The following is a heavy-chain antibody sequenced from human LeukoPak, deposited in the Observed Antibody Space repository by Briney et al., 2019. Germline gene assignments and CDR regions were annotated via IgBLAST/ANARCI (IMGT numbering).Heavy chain of an antibody. J-gene: IGHJ4*02. CDR2: ISGGGDTT. CDR1: GFTFSSYA. Sequence: GGSLRLSCAASGFTFSSYAMTCVRQAPGKGLEWVSSISGGGDTTYYADSVRGRFTISRDNSKTTVYLHMNSLRAEDTAVYYCARDSDSGYGPFASWGQGTLVTVSS. V-gene: IGHV3-23*01. D-gene: IGHD5-12*01. CDR3: ARDSDSGYGPFAS.